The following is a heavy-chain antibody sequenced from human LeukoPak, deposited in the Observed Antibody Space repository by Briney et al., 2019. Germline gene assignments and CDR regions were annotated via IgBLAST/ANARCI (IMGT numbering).Heavy chain of an antibody. CDR3: ARDRGYNGYDYLGYWFDP. V-gene: IGHV3-48*03. CDR2: ISSGGSTK. D-gene: IGHD5-12*01. CDR1: GFTFSSYE. Sequence: GGSLRLSCAASGFTFSSYEMNWVRQAPGKGLEWVSYISSGGSTKYYADSVKGRFTISRDNAKNSLYLQMNSLRAEDTAVYYCARDRGYNGYDYLGYWFDPWGQGTLVTVSS. J-gene: IGHJ5*02.